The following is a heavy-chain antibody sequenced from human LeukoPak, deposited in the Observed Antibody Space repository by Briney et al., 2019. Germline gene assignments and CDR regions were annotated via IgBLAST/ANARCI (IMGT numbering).Heavy chain of an antibody. CDR3: ARAGWDFWSGYYIGGSTIFDY. CDR2: IYCSGST. CDR1: GGSISSYY. Sequence: NPSETLSLTCTVSGGSISSYYWSWIRQPPGKGLEWIGYIYCSGSTNYNPSLKSRVTISVDTSKNQFSLKLSSVTAADTAVYYCARAGWDFWSGYYIGGSTIFDYWGQGALVTVSS. V-gene: IGHV4-59*01. J-gene: IGHJ4*02. D-gene: IGHD3-3*01.